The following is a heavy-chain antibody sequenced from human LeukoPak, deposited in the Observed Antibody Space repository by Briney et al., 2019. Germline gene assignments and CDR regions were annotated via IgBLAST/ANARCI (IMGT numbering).Heavy chain of an antibody. CDR2: INPSGDST. D-gene: IGHD2-8*02. Sequence: GASVKVSCKASGYTXTSYYMHWVRQAPGQGLEWMGLINPSGDSTNYAQKFQGRVTMTRDTSTSTVYMELSSLRSEDTAVYYCAREESGGYFDYWGQGILVTVSS. V-gene: IGHV1-46*01. J-gene: IGHJ4*02. CDR3: AREESGGYFDY. CDR1: GYTXTSYY.